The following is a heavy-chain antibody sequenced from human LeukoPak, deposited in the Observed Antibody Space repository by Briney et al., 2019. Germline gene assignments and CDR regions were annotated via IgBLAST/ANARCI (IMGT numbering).Heavy chain of an antibody. V-gene: IGHV1-69*13. CDR2: IIPIFGTA. J-gene: IGHJ4*02. Sequence: ASVRVSCKASGGTFSSYAISWVRQAPGQGLEWMGGIIPIFGTANYAQKFQGRVTITADESTSTAYMELSSLRSEDTAVYYCARASGGYSGYIYFDYWGQGTLVTVSS. D-gene: IGHD5-12*01. CDR3: ARASGGYSGYIYFDY. CDR1: GGTFSSYA.